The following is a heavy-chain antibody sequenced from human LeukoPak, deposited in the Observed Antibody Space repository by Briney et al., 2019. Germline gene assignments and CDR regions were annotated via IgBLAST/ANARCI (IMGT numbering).Heavy chain of an antibody. CDR3: ARREYSYPYYFDY. CDR2: IYHSGST. CDR1: GYSISSGYY. D-gene: IGHD6-6*01. Sequence: SGTLSLTCAVSGYSISSGYYWGWIRQPPGKGLEWIGSIYHSGSTYYNPSLKSRVTISVDTSKNQFSLKLSSVTAADTAVYYCARREYSYPYYFDYWGQGTLVTVSS. J-gene: IGHJ4*02. V-gene: IGHV4-38-2*01.